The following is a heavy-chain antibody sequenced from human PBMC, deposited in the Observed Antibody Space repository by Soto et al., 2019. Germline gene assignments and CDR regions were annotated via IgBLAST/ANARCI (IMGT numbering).Heavy chain of an antibody. V-gene: IGHV3-23*01. CDR2: MSGSAGST. J-gene: IGHJ4*02. CDR1: GFTFGSYA. D-gene: IGHD3-22*01. Sequence: VQLLESGGGLVRPGGSLRLSCAASGFTFGSYAMNWVRQAPGKGLEWVSAMSGSAGSTYYADSVKGRFTISRDNSKNTLYLQMNSLRAEDTALYFCAKDLNEDYYDSAEPLGAFDYWGQGSLVTVS. CDR3: AKDLNEDYYDSAEPLGAFDY.